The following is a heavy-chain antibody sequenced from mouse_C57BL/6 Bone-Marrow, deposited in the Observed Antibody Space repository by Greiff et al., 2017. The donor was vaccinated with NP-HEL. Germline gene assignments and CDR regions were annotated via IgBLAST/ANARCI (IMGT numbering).Heavy chain of an antibody. J-gene: IGHJ2*01. V-gene: IGHV1-7*01. CDR3: ARYPFDY. CDR2: INPSSGYT. CDR1: GYTFTSYW. Sequence: VQLVESGADLAKPGASVKLSCKASGYTFTSYWMHWVKQRPGQGLEWIGYINPSSGYTNYNQKFKDKATLTADKSSSTAYMQLNSLTYEDSRVNYGARYPFDYWGQGTTLTVSS.